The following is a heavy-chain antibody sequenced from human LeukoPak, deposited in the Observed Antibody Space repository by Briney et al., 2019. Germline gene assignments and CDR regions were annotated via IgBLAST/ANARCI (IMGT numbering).Heavy chain of an antibody. V-gene: IGHV1-18*01. Sequence: ASVKVSCKASGYTFTSYGISWVRQAPGQGLEWVGWISAYNGNTNYAQKLQGRVTMTTDTSTSTAYMELRSLRSDDTAVYYCARWSPYYYDSSGYYPLDYWGQGTLATVSS. CDR2: ISAYNGNT. CDR1: GYTFTSYG. J-gene: IGHJ4*02. CDR3: ARWSPYYYDSSGYYPLDY. D-gene: IGHD3-22*01.